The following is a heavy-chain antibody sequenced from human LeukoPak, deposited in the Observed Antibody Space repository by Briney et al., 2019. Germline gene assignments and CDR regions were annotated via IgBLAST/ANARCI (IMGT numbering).Heavy chain of an antibody. Sequence: SETLSLTCAVYGGSFSGYYWSWIRQPPGKGLEWIGEINHSGSTNYNPSLKSRVTISVDTSKNQFSLKLSSVTAADTAVYYCARGTTVTIDYWGQGTLVTVSS. CDR2: INHSGST. V-gene: IGHV4-34*01. CDR1: GGSFSGYY. D-gene: IGHD4-17*01. J-gene: IGHJ4*02. CDR3: ARGTTVTIDY.